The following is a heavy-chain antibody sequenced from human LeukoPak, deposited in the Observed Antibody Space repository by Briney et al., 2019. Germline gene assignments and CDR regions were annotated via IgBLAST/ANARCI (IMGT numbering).Heavy chain of an antibody. CDR1: FRSYSISNW. J-gene: IGHJ4*02. Sequence: SGTLSLTCAVSFRSYSISNWWGSVRQRPGKGLEWIGRIYYSESTYYNPSLKSRVTISVDQSKNQFSLKLSSVNAADTAVYYCARRLYETVIVGATVEYWGQGTLVSVSS. CDR2: IYYSEST. CDR3: ARRLYETVIVGATVEY. D-gene: IGHD1-26*01. V-gene: IGHV4-4*02.